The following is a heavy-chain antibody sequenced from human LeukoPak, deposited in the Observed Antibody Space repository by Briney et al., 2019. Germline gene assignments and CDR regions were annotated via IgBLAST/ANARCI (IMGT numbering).Heavy chain of an antibody. CDR2: FNANSGDT. D-gene: IGHD6-19*01. V-gene: IGHV1-2*02. J-gene: IGHJ4*02. CDR1: GYTFTGYH. CDR3: ARGPVAGTRALDY. Sequence: ASVKVSCKTSGYTFTGYHVHWVRQAPGQGLEWMGWFNANSGDTKYAQKFQGRVTMTRDTSISTAYMELGRLRSDDTAVYYCARGPVAGTRALDYWGQGTLVTVSS.